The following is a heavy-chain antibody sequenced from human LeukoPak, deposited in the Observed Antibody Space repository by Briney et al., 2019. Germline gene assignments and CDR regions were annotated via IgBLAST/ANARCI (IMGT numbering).Heavy chain of an antibody. J-gene: IGHJ4*02. CDR3: AKEEKNYYGSGSYPDY. Sequence: GGSLRLSCAASGFTFSSYAMSWVRQAPGKGLEWVSAISGSGGSTYYADSVKGRFTISRDNSKNTLYLQMSSLRAEDTAVYYCAKEEKNYYGSGSYPDYWGQGTLVTVSS. D-gene: IGHD3-10*01. V-gene: IGHV3-23*01. CDR1: GFTFSSYA. CDR2: ISGSGGST.